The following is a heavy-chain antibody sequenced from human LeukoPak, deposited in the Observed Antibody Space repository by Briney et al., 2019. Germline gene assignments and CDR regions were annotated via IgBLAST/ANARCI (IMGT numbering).Heavy chain of an antibody. J-gene: IGHJ4*02. D-gene: IGHD2-2*01. Sequence: RSSETLSLTCTVSGYSISSGYYWGWIRQPPGKGLEWIGSIYHSGSTYYNPSLKSRVTISVDTSKNQFSLKLSSVTAADTAVYYCARGYCSSTSCPSFDYWGQGTLVTVSS. V-gene: IGHV4-38-2*02. CDR2: IYHSGST. CDR1: GYSISSGYY. CDR3: ARGYCSSTSCPSFDY.